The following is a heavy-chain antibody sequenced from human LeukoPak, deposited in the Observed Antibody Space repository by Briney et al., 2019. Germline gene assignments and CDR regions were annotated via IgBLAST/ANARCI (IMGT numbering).Heavy chain of an antibody. Sequence: ASVKVSCKASGYTFTSYYMHWVRQAPGQGLEWMGIINPSGGGKSYAQKFQGRVTMTRDTSTSTVYMELSSLRSEDTAVYYCAREGRNREWFDPWGQGTLVTVSS. CDR1: GYTFTSYY. V-gene: IGHV1-46*01. J-gene: IGHJ5*02. CDR3: AREGRNREWFDP. CDR2: INPSGGGK.